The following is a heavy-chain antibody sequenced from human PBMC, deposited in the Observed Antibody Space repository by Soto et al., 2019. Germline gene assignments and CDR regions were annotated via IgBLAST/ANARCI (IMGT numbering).Heavy chain of an antibody. CDR2: INHSGST. J-gene: IGHJ5*02. D-gene: IGHD5-12*01. Sequence: PSETLSLTCAVYGGSFSGYYWSWIRQPPGKGLEWIGEINHSGSTNYNPSLKSRVTISVDTSKNQFSLKLSSVTAADTAVYYCARGSVEMAHHWFDPWGQGTLVTV. CDR3: ARGSVEMAHHWFDP. V-gene: IGHV4-34*01. CDR1: GGSFSGYY.